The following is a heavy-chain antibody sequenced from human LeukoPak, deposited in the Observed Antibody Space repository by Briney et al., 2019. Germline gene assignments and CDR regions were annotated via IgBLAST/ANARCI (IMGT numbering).Heavy chain of an antibody. CDR1: GYTFTSYG. D-gene: IGHD5-18*01. J-gene: IGHJ3*02. CDR2: ISAYNGNT. V-gene: IGHV1-18*01. CDR3: TRGSWIQLQADAFDI. Sequence: ASVKVSCKASGYTFTSYGISWVRQAPGQGLGWMGWISAYNGNTNYAQKLQGRVTMTTDTSASTAYMELRSLRSDDTAVYYCTRGSWIQLQADAFDIWGQGTMVTVSS.